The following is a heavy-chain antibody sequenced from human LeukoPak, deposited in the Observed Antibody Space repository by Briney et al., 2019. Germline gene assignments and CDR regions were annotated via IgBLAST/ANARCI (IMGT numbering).Heavy chain of an antibody. Sequence: EASVKVSCKASGGTFSSYAISWVRQAPGQGLEWMGGIIPILGTANYAQKFQGRVTITADKSTSTAYMELSSLRSEDTAVYYCARYCSSTSCYYYYGMDVWGKGTTVTVSS. V-gene: IGHV1-69*06. CDR1: GGTFSSYA. CDR3: ARYCSSTSCYYYYGMDV. D-gene: IGHD2-2*01. J-gene: IGHJ6*04. CDR2: IIPILGTA.